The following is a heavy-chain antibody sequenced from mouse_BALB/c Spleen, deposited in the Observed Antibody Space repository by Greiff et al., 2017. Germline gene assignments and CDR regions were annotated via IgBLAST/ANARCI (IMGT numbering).Heavy chain of an antibody. CDR2: IDPANGNT. CDR3: ASGDYDTSWFAY. CDR1: GFNIKDTY. J-gene: IGHJ3*01. D-gene: IGHD2-4*01. Sequence: VQLQQSGAELVKPGASVKLSCTASGFNIKDTYMHWVKQRPEQGLECIGRIDPANGNTKYDPKFQGKATITADTSSNTAYLQLSSLTSEDTAVYYCASGDYDTSWFAYWGQGTLVTVSA. V-gene: IGHV14-3*02.